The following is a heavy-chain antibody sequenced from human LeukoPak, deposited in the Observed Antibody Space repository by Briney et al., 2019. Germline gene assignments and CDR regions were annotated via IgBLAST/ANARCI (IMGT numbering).Heavy chain of an antibody. CDR1: GGSFSGYY. J-gene: IGHJ4*02. Sequence: PSETLSLTCAVYGGSFSGYYWSWIRQPAGKGLEWIGRIYTSGSTNYNPSLKSRVTMSVDTSKNQFSLKLSSVTAADTAVYYCARDSGSSTSRRDDYFDYWGQGTLVTVSS. CDR3: ARDSGSSTSRRDDYFDY. CDR2: IYTSGST. V-gene: IGHV4-4*07. D-gene: IGHD2-2*01.